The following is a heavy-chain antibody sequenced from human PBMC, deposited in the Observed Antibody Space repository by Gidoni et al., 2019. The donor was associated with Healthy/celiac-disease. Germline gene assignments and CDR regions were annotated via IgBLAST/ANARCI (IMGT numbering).Heavy chain of an antibody. D-gene: IGHD2-2*01. J-gene: IGHJ2*01. CDR1: GYSFTSYW. V-gene: IGHV5-51*01. CDR3: ARLLVPAAISFSEYWYFDL. Sequence: EVQLVQSGAEVKKPGESRKISWKGSGYSFTSYWIGWVRQMPGKGREWMGIIYPGDSDTSYIPSFQGQVTISADKSISTAYLQWSSLKASDTAMYYCARLLVPAAISFSEYWYFDLWGRGTLVTVSS. CDR2: IYPGDSDT.